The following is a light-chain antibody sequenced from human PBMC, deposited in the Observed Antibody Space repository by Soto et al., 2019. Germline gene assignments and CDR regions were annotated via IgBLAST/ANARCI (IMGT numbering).Light chain of an antibody. V-gene: IGKV1-5*03. CDR3: QQYKAYSYT. CDR2: KAS. CDR1: QSLNIR. Sequence: DIQMTQSPSTLSASVGDRVTITCRASQSLNIRLAWYQQKPGKAPKLLISKASSLESGVPSRFSGSGSGTEFTLTISSLQPDDFATYYCQQYKAYSYTFGQGTKLEMK. J-gene: IGKJ2*01.